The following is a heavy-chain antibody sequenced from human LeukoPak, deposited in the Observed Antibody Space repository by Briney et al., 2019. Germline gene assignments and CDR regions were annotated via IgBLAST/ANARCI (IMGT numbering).Heavy chain of an antibody. Sequence: ESSETLSLTCTVSGGSISSALYHWGWIRQPPGKNLEWLGSVYYTGSTHNNPSLKSRVTISVDTSKNQFSLKLSSVTAADTAVYYYARAVRELWFGDKYWFDPWGQGTLVTVSS. CDR2: VYYTGST. J-gene: IGHJ5*02. D-gene: IGHD3-10*01. CDR3: ARAVRELWFGDKYWFDP. CDR1: GGSISSALYH. V-gene: IGHV4-39*07.